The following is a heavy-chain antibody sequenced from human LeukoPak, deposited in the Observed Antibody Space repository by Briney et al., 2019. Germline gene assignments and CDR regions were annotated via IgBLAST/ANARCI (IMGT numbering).Heavy chain of an antibody. V-gene: IGHV4-39*07. CDR1: GGSISSSSYY. Sequence: SETLSLTCTVSGGSISSSSYYWGWIRQPPGKGLEWIGSIYYSGSTYYNPSLKSRVTISVDTSKNQFSLKLGSVTAADTAVYYCARGSTVTTFQEDYWGQGTWSPSPQ. J-gene: IGHJ4*02. CDR3: ARGSTVTTFQEDY. D-gene: IGHD4-17*01. CDR2: IYYSGST.